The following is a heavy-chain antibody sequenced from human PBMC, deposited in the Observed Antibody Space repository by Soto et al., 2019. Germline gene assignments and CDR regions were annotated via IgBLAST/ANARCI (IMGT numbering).Heavy chain of an antibody. V-gene: IGHV4-34*01. D-gene: IGHD4-17*01. CDR1: GGSFSGYY. CDR3: ARGPYGDYRAYYFDY. Sequence: SETLSLTCAVYGGSFSGYYWSWIRQPPGKGLEWIGEINHSGSTNYNPSLKSRVTISVDTSKNQFSLKLSSVTAADTAVYYCARGPYGDYRAYYFDYWGQGTLVTVSS. CDR2: INHSGST. J-gene: IGHJ4*02.